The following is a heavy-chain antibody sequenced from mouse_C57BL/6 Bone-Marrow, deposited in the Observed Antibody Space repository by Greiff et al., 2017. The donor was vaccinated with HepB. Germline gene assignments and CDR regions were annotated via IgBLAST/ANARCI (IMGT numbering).Heavy chain of an antibody. V-gene: IGHV1-53*01. J-gene: IGHJ2*01. CDR1: GYTFTSYW. CDR3: ARRGTVVAGKNYFDY. CDR2: INPSNGGT. D-gene: IGHD1-1*01. Sequence: VQRVESGTELVKPGASVKLSCKASGYTFTSYWMHWVKQRPGQGLEWIGNINPSNGGTNYNEKFKSKATLTVDKSSSTAYMQLSSLTSEDSAVYYCARRGTVVAGKNYFDYWGQGTTLTVSS.